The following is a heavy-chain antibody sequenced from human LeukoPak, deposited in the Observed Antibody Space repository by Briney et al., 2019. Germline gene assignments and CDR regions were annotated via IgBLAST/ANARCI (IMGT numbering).Heavy chain of an antibody. CDR2: IGGAGAGT. D-gene: IGHD3/OR15-3a*01. Sequence: GGSLRLSCAASGFTFSSYAMSWVRQAPGKGLEWVSTIGGAGAGTNYADSVKGRFTISRDNSKNTLYLQMSSLRAEDTAVYYCAKGGGPGNYWTESDYWGQGTLVTVSS. CDR1: GFTFSSYA. V-gene: IGHV3-23*01. J-gene: IGHJ4*02. CDR3: AKGGGPGNYWTESDY.